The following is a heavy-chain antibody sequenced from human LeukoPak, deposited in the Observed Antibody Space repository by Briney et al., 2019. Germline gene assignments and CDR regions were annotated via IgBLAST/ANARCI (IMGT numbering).Heavy chain of an antibody. CDR3: ARTNVYYYDSSDYYPYFDY. V-gene: IGHV1-18*04. CDR1: GYTFIAYY. Sequence: GASVKVSCKASGYTFIAYYMHWVRQAPGQGLEWMGWISAYNGNTNYAQKLQGRVTMTTDTSTSTAYMELRSLRSDDTAVYYCARTNVYYYDSSDYYPYFDYWGQGTLVTVSS. CDR2: ISAYNGNT. J-gene: IGHJ4*02. D-gene: IGHD3-22*01.